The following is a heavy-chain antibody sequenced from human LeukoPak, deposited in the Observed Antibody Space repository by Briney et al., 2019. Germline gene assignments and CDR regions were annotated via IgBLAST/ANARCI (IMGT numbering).Heavy chain of an antibody. CDR1: GFTFSSYA. V-gene: IGHV3-30-3*01. CDR2: ISYDGSNK. CDR3: ARVALSYDILTGYYMGYYFDY. D-gene: IGHD3-9*01. Sequence: GGSLRLSCAASGFTFSSYAMHWVRQAPGKGLEWVAVISYDGSNKYYADSVKGRFTISRDNSKNTLYLQMNSLRAEDTAVYYCARVALSYDILTGYYMGYYFDYWGQGTLVTVSS. J-gene: IGHJ4*02.